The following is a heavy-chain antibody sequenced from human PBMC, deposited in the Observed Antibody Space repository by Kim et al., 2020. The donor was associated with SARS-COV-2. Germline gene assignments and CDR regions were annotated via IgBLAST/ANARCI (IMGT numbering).Heavy chain of an antibody. D-gene: IGHD6-13*01. J-gene: IGHJ4*02. CDR3: ARDDPGGAAGHTLLKDATFDY. CDR1: GGSISSYY. Sequence: SETLSLTCTVSGGSISSYYWSWIRQPAGKGLEWIGRIYTSGSTNYNPSLKSRVTMSVDTSKNQFSLKLSSVTAADTAVYYCARDDPGGAAGHTLLKDATFDYWGQGTLVTVSS. V-gene: IGHV4-4*07. CDR2: IYTSGST.